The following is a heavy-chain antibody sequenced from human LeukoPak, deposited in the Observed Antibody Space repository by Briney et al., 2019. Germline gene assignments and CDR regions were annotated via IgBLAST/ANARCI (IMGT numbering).Heavy chain of an antibody. CDR3: ARDVRCIESEYQLLSYWFDP. J-gene: IGHJ5*02. V-gene: IGHV4-4*07. CDR2: IYTSGST. Sequence: SQTLSLTCAVYGGSFSGYYWSWIRQPPGKGLEWIGRIYTSGSTNYNPSLKSRVTMSVDTSKNQFSLKLSSVTAADTAVYYCARDVRCIESEYQLLSYWFDPWGQGTLVTVSS. D-gene: IGHD2-2*01. CDR1: GGSFSGYY.